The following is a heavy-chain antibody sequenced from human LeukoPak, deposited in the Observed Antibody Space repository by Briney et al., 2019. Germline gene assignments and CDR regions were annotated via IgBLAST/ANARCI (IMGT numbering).Heavy chain of an antibody. Sequence: GGSLRLSCAASGFAFSNYAMTWVRQAPGKGLEWVSGISGSGSGTYYGDSVKGRFTISRDNPKNTLYLQMSSLRTEDTAVYYCAKGLYIIFVPDGFDIWGQGTMVTVSS. CDR2: ISGSGSGT. CDR3: AKGLYIIFVPDGFDI. V-gene: IGHV3-23*01. J-gene: IGHJ3*02. CDR1: GFAFSNYA. D-gene: IGHD6-6*01.